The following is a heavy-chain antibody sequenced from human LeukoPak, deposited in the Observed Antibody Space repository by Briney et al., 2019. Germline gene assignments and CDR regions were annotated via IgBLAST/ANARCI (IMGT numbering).Heavy chain of an antibody. CDR3: ARDSYGGIDY. V-gene: IGHV4-59*01. CDR2: IYHSGST. CDR1: GGSISSYY. J-gene: IGHJ4*02. Sequence: PSETLSLTCTVSGGSISSYYWSWIRQPPGKGLEWIGYIYHSGSTNYNPSLKSRVTISVDPSKNQFSLKLSSVTAADTAVYYCARDSYGGIDYWGQGTLVTVSS. D-gene: IGHD4-17*01.